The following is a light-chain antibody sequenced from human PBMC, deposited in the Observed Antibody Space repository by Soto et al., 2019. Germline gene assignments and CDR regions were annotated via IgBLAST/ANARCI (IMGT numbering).Light chain of an antibody. CDR1: SSDIGTYNY. CDR3: SSYTRTITVV. Sequence: QSALTQPASVSGSPGQTITISYTGTSSDIGTYNYVSWYQQHPDKAPKLMIYDVINRPSGVSSRFSGSKSGNTASLTISGLQAEDEADYYCSSYTRTITVVFGGGTKVTVL. J-gene: IGLJ2*01. CDR2: DVI. V-gene: IGLV2-14*03.